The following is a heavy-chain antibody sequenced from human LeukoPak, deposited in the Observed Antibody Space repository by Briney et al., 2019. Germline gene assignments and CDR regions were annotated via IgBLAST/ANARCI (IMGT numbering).Heavy chain of an antibody. J-gene: IGHJ4*02. D-gene: IGHD2-15*01. CDR3: AKDGGGVEYCSGGSCYSLELFYFDY. V-gene: IGHV3-11*04. CDR1: GFTFSDYY. CDR2: ISSSGSTI. Sequence: PGGSLRLSCAASGFTFSDYYMSWIRQAPGKGLEWVSYISSSGSTIYYADSVKGRFTISRDNAKNSLYLQMNSLRAEDTAVYYCAKDGGGVEYCSGGSCYSLELFYFDYWGQGTLVTVSS.